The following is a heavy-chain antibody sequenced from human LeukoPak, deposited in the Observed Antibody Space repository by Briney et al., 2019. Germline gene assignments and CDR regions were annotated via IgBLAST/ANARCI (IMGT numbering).Heavy chain of an antibody. CDR2: ISAGGGST. Sequence: GGSLRLSCAASGFSFSNYAMTWIRQAPGKGLEWVSVISAGGGSTYYADSVKGRFTISRDNSKNTLYLQMNSLGAEDTAVYYCAKDLAFTAGKEYWGQGTLVTVSS. V-gene: IGHV3-23*01. J-gene: IGHJ4*02. D-gene: IGHD2-15*01. CDR1: GFSFSNYA. CDR3: AKDLAFTAGKEY.